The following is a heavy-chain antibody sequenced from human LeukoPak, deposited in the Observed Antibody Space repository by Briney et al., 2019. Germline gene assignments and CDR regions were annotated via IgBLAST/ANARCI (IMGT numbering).Heavy chain of an antibody. J-gene: IGHJ4*02. CDR2: INPNSGGT. Sequence: ASVKVSCKASGYAFTGYYMHWVRQAPGQGLEWMGWINPNSGGTNYAQKFQGWVTMTRDTSISTAYMELSRLRSDDTAVYYCAREGYSGYSSFDYWGQGTLVTVSS. V-gene: IGHV1-2*04. CDR3: AREGYSGYSSFDY. D-gene: IGHD5-12*01. CDR1: GYAFTGYY.